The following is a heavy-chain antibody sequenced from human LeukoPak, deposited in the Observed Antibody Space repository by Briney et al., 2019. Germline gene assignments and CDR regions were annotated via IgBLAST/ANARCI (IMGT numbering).Heavy chain of an antibody. CDR3: ARVGIAVGAFDI. Sequence: SETLSLTCTVSGGSISSGDYYWSWIRQPPGKGLEWIGYIYYSGSTYYNPSLKSRVTISVDTSKNKFSLKLSSVTAADTAVYYCARVGIAVGAFDIWGQGTMVTVS. V-gene: IGHV4-30-4*01. CDR1: GGSISSGDYY. D-gene: IGHD6-19*01. CDR2: IYYSGST. J-gene: IGHJ3*02.